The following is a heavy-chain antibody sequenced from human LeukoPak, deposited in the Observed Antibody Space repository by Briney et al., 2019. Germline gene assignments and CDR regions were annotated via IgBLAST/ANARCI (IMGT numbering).Heavy chain of an antibody. V-gene: IGHV3-23*01. CDR1: GFTFSSYG. CDR2: ISGSGGST. J-gene: IGHJ4*02. D-gene: IGHD3-22*01. CDR3: ARARDYYDSSGRSAVEDY. Sequence: GGTLRLSCAASGFTFSSYGMSWVRQAPGKGLEWVSAISGSGGSTYYADSVKGRFTISRDNSKNTLYLQMNSLRAEDTAVYYCARARDYYDSSGRSAVEDYWGQGTLVTVSS.